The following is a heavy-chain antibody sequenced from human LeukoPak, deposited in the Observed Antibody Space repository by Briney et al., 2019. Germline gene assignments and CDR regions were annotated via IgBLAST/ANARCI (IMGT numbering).Heavy chain of an antibody. CDR1: GGSFNGYY. CDR2: INHSGFT. D-gene: IGHD4-17*01. CDR3: AQGHDYGDYLNWFDP. J-gene: IGHJ5*02. V-gene: IGHV4-34*01. Sequence: SETLSLTCAVYGGSFNGYYWSWIRQSPGKGLEWIGEINHSGFTNYNPSLESRVTISVDTSKNQFSLKLSSVTAADTAVYYCAQGHDYGDYLNWFDPWGQGTLVTVSS.